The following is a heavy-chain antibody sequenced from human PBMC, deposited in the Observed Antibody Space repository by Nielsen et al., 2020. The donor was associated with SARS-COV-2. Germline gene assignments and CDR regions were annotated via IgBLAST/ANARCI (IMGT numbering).Heavy chain of an antibody. J-gene: IGHJ4*02. Sequence: ASVKVSCKASGYTFNSYGISWVRQAPGQGLEWMGWINAYSGNTNYAQNLQGRVTMTRNTSISTAYMELSSLRSEDTAVYYCARVGGTVVSPFDYWGQGTLVTVSS. CDR1: GYTFNSYG. V-gene: IGHV1-18*01. CDR2: INAYSGNT. CDR3: ARVGGTVVSPFDY. D-gene: IGHD4-23*01.